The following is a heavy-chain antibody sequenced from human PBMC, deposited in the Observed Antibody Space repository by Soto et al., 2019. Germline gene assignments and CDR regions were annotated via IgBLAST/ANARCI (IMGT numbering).Heavy chain of an antibody. CDR2: IYSGGYT. CDR1: GFTVSNNY. J-gene: IGHJ4*02. Sequence: EVQLVESGGGLIQPGGSLRLSCAVSGFTVSNNYMSWVRQAPGKGLEGVSVIYSGGYTAYGDSVKGRFTISRDNSKNTIYFKKNTLGPAAGGGFYCATEAGGGGYWGQGTLVTVSS. V-gene: IGHV3-53*01. CDR3: ATEAGGGGY. D-gene: IGHD3-10*01.